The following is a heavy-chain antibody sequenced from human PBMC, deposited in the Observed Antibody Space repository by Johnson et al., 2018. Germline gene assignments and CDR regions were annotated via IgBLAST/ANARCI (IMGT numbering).Heavy chain of an antibody. V-gene: IGHV1-69*01. Sequence: VQLVEAGAEVKKPRSSVKVSCKASGGTFSRYAISWVRQAPGQGLEWMGGIITIFGTANYAQKFQGRVTITADESTSTAYMELSSLRSEDTAVYNRATTGGMDVWGQGTTVTVSS. CDR2: IITIFGTA. CDR3: ATTGGMDV. CDR1: GGTFSRYA. J-gene: IGHJ6*02.